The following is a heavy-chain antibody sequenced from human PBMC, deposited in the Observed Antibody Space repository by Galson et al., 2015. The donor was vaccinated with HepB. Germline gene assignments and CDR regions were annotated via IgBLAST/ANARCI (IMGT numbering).Heavy chain of an antibody. CDR2: ISAYNGNT. Sequence: SVKVSCKASGYTFTSYGISWVRQAPGQGLEWMGWISAYNGNTNYAQKLQGRVTMTTDTSTSTAYMELRSLRSDDTAVYYCARVGAVEGYCSSTSCYGPAFDYWGQGTLVTVSS. V-gene: IGHV1-18*01. CDR3: ARVGAVEGYCSSTSCYGPAFDY. CDR1: GYTFTSYG. J-gene: IGHJ4*02. D-gene: IGHD2-2*01.